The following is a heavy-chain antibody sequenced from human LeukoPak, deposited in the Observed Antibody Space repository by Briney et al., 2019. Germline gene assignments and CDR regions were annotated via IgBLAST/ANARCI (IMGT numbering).Heavy chain of an antibody. V-gene: IGHV1-18*01. Sequence: ASVKVSCKASGYTFTIYGISWVRQAPGQGLEWMGWISAYNGNTNYAQKLQGRVTMTTDTSTSTAYMELRSLRSDDTAVYYCARDENYYDSSGYLGGDSYFDYWGQGTLVTVSS. D-gene: IGHD3-22*01. CDR3: ARDENYYDSSGYLGGDSYFDY. CDR2: ISAYNGNT. J-gene: IGHJ4*02. CDR1: GYTFTIYG.